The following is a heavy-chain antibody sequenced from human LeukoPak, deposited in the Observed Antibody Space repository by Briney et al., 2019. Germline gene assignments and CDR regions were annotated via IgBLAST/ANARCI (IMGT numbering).Heavy chain of an antibody. CDR2: ISAYNGNT. Sequence: ASVKVSCTASGYTFTSYGISWVRQAPGQGLEWMGWISAYNGNTNYAQKLQGRVTMTTDTSTSTAYMELRSLRSDDTAVYYCARVNDYDGPRFFDYWGQGTLVTVSS. CDR3: ARVNDYDGPRFFDY. D-gene: IGHD4-17*01. CDR1: GYTFTSYG. J-gene: IGHJ4*02. V-gene: IGHV1-18*01.